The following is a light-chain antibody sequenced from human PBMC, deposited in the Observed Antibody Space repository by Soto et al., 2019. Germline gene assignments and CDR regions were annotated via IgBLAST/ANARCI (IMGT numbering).Light chain of an antibody. Sequence: EIMLTQSPGTVSLSPGERATLSCRASQSVTSNYLAWYQQKPGQAPRLLIYGASNRATGIPVRFSGSGSGTEFTLTISSLQPDDFATYYCQQYNSYSFGQGTKVDIK. CDR3: QQYNSYS. V-gene: IGKV3-20*01. CDR2: GAS. CDR1: QSVTSNY. J-gene: IGKJ1*01.